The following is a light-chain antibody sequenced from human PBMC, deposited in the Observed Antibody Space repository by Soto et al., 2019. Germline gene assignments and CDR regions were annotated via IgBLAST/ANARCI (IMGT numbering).Light chain of an antibody. V-gene: IGKV1-5*01. CDR1: QSISSW. CDR3: QQYDIYSRT. CDR2: DAS. J-gene: IGKJ1*01. Sequence: TQSPGTLSASVGDRVTITCRASQSISSWLAWYQQKPGKAPKLLIYDASTLQSGVPSRFSGSGSGTEFTLTISSLQPDDFATYYCQQYDIYSRTFGQGTKVEIK.